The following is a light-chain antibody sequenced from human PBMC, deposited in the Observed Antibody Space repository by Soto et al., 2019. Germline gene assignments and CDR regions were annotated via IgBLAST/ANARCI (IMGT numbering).Light chain of an antibody. V-gene: IGKV1-39*01. CDR3: QQSYSYFRT. CDR2: AAS. Sequence: DIQMTQSPSSLSASVGDRVTITCRASQSISSYLNWYQQKPGRAPKLLIYAASILQSGVPTRFSGSGSGTDFTLTISSLHPEDFATYYCQQSYSYFRTFGQGTKVDI. J-gene: IGKJ1*01. CDR1: QSISSY.